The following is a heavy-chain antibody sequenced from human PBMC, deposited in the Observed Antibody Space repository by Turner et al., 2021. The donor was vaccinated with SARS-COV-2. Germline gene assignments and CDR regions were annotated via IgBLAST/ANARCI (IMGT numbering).Heavy chain of an antibody. Sequence: QVQLQESGPGLVQASETLTFMCPGSGGPISPYYWSWLRQPAGKGLEWIVRIQSSGRTKYNPSLQSRVTFSLDTSKSQFSLTLDSLTAADTAIYYCTRQTWGGERDWGQGTLVTVSS. CDR1: GGPISPYY. D-gene: IGHD1-1*01. J-gene: IGHJ4*02. CDR3: TRQTWGGERD. V-gene: IGHV4-4*07. CDR2: IQSSGRT.